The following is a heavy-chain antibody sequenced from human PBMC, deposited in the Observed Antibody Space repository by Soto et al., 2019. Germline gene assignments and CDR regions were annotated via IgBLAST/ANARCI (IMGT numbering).Heavy chain of an antibody. V-gene: IGHV4-59*01. CDR1: GGSISSYY. D-gene: IGHD4-17*01. J-gene: IGHJ4*02. CDR2: IYYSGST. CDR3: ARAPYGDPFPFFDY. Sequence: SETLSLTCTVSGGSISSYYWSWIRQPPGKGLEWIGYIYYSGSTNYNPSLKSRVTISVDTSKNQFSLKLSSVTAADTAVYYCARAPYGDPFPFFDYWGQGTLVTVSS.